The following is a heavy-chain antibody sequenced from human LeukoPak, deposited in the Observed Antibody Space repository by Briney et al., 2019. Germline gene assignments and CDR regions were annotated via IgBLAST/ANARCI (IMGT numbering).Heavy chain of an antibody. CDR2: IGGSGEST. Sequence: GGSLRLSCAASGFIFSTYGMIWVRQAPGKGLEWVAGIGGSGESTFYPDSVQGRFTISRDNSKNTLYLQMNSLRAEDTAVYYCANPPKNYYGMDVWGKGTTVTVSS. CDR3: ANPPKNYYGMDV. V-gene: IGHV3-23*01. J-gene: IGHJ6*04. CDR1: GFIFSTYG.